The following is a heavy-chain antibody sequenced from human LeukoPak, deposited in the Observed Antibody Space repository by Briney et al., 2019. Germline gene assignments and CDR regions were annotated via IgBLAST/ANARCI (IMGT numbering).Heavy chain of an antibody. CDR2: ISGYGDNT. D-gene: IGHD7-27*01. J-gene: IGHJ5*02. CDR1: GFRLNSYA. V-gene: IGHV3-23*01. CDR3: AKASWGSAVRLDL. Sequence: PGGSLRLSCAASGFRLNSYAMSWVRQAPGKGLEWVSTISGYGDNTYYTDSVKGRFTISRDNSKNTLSLQMNSLRVEDTAAYYCAKASWGSAVRLDLWGRGTLVTVSA.